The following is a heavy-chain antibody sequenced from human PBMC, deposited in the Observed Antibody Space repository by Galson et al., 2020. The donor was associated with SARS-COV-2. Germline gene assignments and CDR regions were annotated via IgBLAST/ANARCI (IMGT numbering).Heavy chain of an antibody. V-gene: IGHV1-18*01. Sequence: ASVKVSCKSSGYSFTAYGISWVRQAPGQGLEWMGWISPYDGDKTYEQKFQGRVTMTTDRSTSSVYLEMKSLTSDDTAVYYCARDRITFFGPVKGGMDVWGQGTKVNVSS. CDR2: ISPYDGDK. CDR1: GYSFTAYG. J-gene: IGHJ6*02. D-gene: IGHD3-3*01. CDR3: ARDRITFFGPVKGGMDV.